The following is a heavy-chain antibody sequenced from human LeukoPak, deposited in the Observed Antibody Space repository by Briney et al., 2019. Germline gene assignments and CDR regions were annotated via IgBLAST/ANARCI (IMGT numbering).Heavy chain of an antibody. CDR3: AKDAAGPEY. Sequence: GGSLRLSWVVSGLNFSSYSMTWVRQAPGQGLEWVSGISASGRDTWFPDSVQGRFTISRDNSKNTLFLQMNSLRVEDTAIYYCAKDAAGPEYWGQGTLVTVSS. J-gene: IGHJ4*02. CDR1: GLNFSSYS. V-gene: IGHV3-23*01. D-gene: IGHD6-13*01. CDR2: ISASGRDT.